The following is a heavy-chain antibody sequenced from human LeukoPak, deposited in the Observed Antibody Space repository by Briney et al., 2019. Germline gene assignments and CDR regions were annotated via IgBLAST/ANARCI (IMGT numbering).Heavy chain of an antibody. CDR2: INWNGDGT. D-gene: IGHD1-26*01. V-gene: IGHV3-20*04. Sequence: PGGSLRLSCAASGFTLDDYGMSWVRQVPGKGLEWLCGINWNGDGTGYADSVKGRFTISRDNAKNSLYLQMDSLRAEDTALYYCARLGGPDYYFYYYMDVWGKGTTVTVSS. CDR1: GFTLDDYG. CDR3: ARLGGPDYYFYYYMDV. J-gene: IGHJ6*03.